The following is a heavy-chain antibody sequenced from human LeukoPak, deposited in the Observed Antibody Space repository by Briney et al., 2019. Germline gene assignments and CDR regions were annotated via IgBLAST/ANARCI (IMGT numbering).Heavy chain of an antibody. Sequence: ASVKVSCKASGYTFTGYYMHWARQAPGQGLEWMGWINPNSGGTNYAQKFQGRVTMTRDTSISTAYMELSRLRSDDTAVYYCARDSIAAADEGAFDIWGQGTMVTVSS. V-gene: IGHV1-2*02. CDR1: GYTFTGYY. CDR2: INPNSGGT. CDR3: ARDSIAAADEGAFDI. D-gene: IGHD6-13*01. J-gene: IGHJ3*02.